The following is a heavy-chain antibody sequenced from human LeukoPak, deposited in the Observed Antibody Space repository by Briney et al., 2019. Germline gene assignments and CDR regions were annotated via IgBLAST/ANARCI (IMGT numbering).Heavy chain of an antibody. CDR1: GYSFTSYW. V-gene: IGHV5-51*01. CDR2: IYPGDSDT. CDR3: ARHDYSSGPGTRWFDP. J-gene: IGHJ5*02. Sequence: GESLKISCKGSGYSFTSYWIGWVRQMPGKGLEWMGIIYPGDSDTRYSPSFQGQVTISADKSISTAYLQWSSLKASDTAMYYCARHDYSSGPGTRWFDPWGQGTLVTVSS. D-gene: IGHD6-19*01.